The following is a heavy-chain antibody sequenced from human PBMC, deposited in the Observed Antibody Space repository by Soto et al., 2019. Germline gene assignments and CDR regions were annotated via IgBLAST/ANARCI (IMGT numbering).Heavy chain of an antibody. D-gene: IGHD2-2*01. CDR1: GGSLSGYY. Sequence: PSETLSLTCAVYGGSLSGYYWTWIRQPPGKGLEWIGEVNPGGITNYSPSVKSRLKISLDTAKKEVYREITSVTAADTAVCYCGRVVIKMAIKSIDSWGQGALVT. V-gene: IGHV4-34*01. CDR2: VNPGGIT. J-gene: IGHJ4*02. CDR3: GRVVIKMAIKSIDS.